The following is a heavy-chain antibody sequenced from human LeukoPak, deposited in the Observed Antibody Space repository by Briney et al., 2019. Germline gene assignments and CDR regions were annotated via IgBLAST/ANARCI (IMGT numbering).Heavy chain of an antibody. Sequence: SETLSLTCTVSGGSISSYYWGWIRQPPGKGLEWIGYVSDSGRTNYNPSLKSRVSISVDTSKNQFSLKLTSVTAADTAVYYCARGRGIAVTYWGQGILVTVSS. J-gene: IGHJ4*02. CDR3: ARGRGIAVTY. V-gene: IGHV4-59*08. CDR2: VSDSGRT. D-gene: IGHD6-19*01. CDR1: GGSISSYY.